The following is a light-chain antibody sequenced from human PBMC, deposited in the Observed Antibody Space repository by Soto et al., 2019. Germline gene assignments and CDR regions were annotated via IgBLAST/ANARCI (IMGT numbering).Light chain of an antibody. CDR3: QQYDSWRPE. CDR2: GAS. V-gene: IGKV3-15*01. Sequence: VVTKSPAGVRVAKGERATLSCRASQSIRNKLAWYQQRPGQAPTLLIYGASTRATGVPATFRGSGSGTEFTLSICGLQSEAFPLYWCQQYDSWRPEFGGGTKVDI. J-gene: IGKJ4*02. CDR1: QSIRNK.